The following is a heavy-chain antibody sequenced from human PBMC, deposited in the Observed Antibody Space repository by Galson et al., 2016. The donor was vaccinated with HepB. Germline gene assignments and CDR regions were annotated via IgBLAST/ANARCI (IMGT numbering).Heavy chain of an antibody. CDR3: AKYGSTSRTYYLDS. D-gene: IGHD3-10*01. CDR1: GFTFSDYA. J-gene: IGHJ4*02. Sequence: RRHCAASGFTFSDYAMSWVRQAPGKGLEWVSTITGGSTNTYDADSVKAQFAIAGDNSKNMLFLQMTSLRAEDTAVYYCAKYGSTSRTYYLDSWGQGTLVTVSS. V-gene: IGHV3-23*01. CDR2: ITGGSTNT.